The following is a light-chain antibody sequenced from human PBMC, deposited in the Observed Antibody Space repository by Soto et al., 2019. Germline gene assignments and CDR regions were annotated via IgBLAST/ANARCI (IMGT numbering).Light chain of an antibody. J-gene: IGLJ2*01. V-gene: IGLV4-69*01. Sequence: QLVLTQSPSASASLGASVKLTCTLSSGHSSYAIAWHQQQPEKGPRYLMKLSSDGSHSKGDGIPDRFSGSSPGAERYLTISSLQSEDEADYYCQTWDTGARVVFGGGTQLTVL. CDR1: SGHSSYA. CDR2: LSSDGSH. CDR3: QTWDTGARVV.